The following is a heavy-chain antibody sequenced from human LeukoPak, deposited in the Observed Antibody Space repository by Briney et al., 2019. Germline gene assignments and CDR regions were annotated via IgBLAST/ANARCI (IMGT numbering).Heavy chain of an antibody. J-gene: IGHJ4*02. D-gene: IGHD2-2*01. Sequence: PGGSLRLSCAASGFTFSSYAMSWVRQAPGKGLEWVSAISGSGGSTYYADSVKGRFTISRDNAKNSLYLQMNSLRAEDTAVYYCARVRGYCSSTSCWGYYFDYWGQGTLVTVSS. CDR2: ISGSGGST. V-gene: IGHV3-23*01. CDR3: ARVRGYCSSTSCWGYYFDY. CDR1: GFTFSSYA.